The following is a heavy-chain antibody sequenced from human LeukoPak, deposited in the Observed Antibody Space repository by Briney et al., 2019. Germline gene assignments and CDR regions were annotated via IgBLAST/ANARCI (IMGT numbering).Heavy chain of an antibody. J-gene: IGHJ3*02. D-gene: IGHD1-26*01. CDR2: IYYSGST. Sequence: SETLSLTCTVSGGSISSYYWSWIRQPPGKGLEWIGYIYYSGSTSYNPSLKSRVTISVDTSKNQFSLKLSSVTAADTAVYYCARVDSGSYFGAFDIWGQGTMVTVSS. CDR3: ARVDSGSYFGAFDI. CDR1: GGSISSYY. V-gene: IGHV4-59*01.